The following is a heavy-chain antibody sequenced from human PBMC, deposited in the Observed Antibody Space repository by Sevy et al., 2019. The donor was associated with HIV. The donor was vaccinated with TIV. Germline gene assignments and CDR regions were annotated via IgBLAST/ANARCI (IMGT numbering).Heavy chain of an antibody. Sequence: GGSLRLSCAASGFTFSSYAMHWVRQAPGKGLEWVAVISYDGSNKYYADSVKGRFTISRDNSKNTLYLQMNSLRAEDTAVYYCAGEGVVDTAISYYFDYWGQGTLVTVSS. CDR1: GFTFSSYA. CDR3: AGEGVVDTAISYYFDY. CDR2: ISYDGSNK. D-gene: IGHD5-18*01. V-gene: IGHV3-30-3*01. J-gene: IGHJ4*02.